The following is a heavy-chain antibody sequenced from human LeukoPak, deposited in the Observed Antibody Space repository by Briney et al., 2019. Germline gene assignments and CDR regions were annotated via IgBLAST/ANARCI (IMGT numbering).Heavy chain of an antibody. Sequence: SETLSLTCAVFGGSSSGYSWTWIRQPPGKGLEWIGEINRSGGAKYNPSLKSRVTISVDTSKNQFSLKLSPVTAADTAVYYCARVVRYCSGGSCYYYYMDVWGKGTTVTVSS. CDR1: GGSSSGYS. V-gene: IGHV4-34*01. D-gene: IGHD2-15*01. CDR3: ARVVRYCSGGSCYYYYMDV. CDR2: INRSGGA. J-gene: IGHJ6*03.